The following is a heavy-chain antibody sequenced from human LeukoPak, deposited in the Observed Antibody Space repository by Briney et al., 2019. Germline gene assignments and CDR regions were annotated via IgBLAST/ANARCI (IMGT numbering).Heavy chain of an antibody. D-gene: IGHD3-16*01. V-gene: IGHV3-30*04. J-gene: IGHJ4*02. CDR3: ARQPNPWGNFDY. Sequence: GGSLRLSCAASGFTFSSYAMHWVRQAPGKGLEWVAVISYDGSNKYYADSVKGRFTISRDNSKNTLYLQMNSLRAEDTAVYYCARQPNPWGNFDYWGQGTLVTVSS. CDR2: ISYDGSNK. CDR1: GFTFSSYA.